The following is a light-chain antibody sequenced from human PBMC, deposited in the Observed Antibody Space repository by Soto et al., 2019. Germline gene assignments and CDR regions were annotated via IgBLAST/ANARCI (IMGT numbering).Light chain of an antibody. CDR2: EVA. Sequence: QSALTQPPSASGSPGQSVTVSCTGTRSDVGVYNYVSWYRQHPGEAPKLLIYEVAKRPSGVPDRFSGSKSGNTASLTVSGLQAEDEADYYCISYTGSSTSYVFGSGTKLTVL. J-gene: IGLJ1*01. CDR3: ISYTGSSTSYV. CDR1: RSDVGVYNY. V-gene: IGLV2-8*01.